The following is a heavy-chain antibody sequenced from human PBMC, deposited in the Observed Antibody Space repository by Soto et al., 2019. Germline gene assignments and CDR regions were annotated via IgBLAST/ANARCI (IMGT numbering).Heavy chain of an antibody. V-gene: IGHV4-59*01. CDR2: INYRGRT. D-gene: IGHD6-6*01. Sequence: SETLSLICTVSGGSISSNFWSWVRQPPGKGLEWIGHINYRGRTNYNPSLKSRVTISLDTSKNQFSLMLSSLTAADTAVYYCARAESSSSEGFDYWGRGTLVTVSS. J-gene: IGHJ4*02. CDR3: ARAESSSSEGFDY. CDR1: GGSISSNF.